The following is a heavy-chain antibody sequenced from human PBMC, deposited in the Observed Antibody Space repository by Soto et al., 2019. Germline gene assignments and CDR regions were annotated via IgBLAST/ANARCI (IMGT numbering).Heavy chain of an antibody. Sequence: GGSLRLSCAASGFTFSSYGMHWVRQAPGKGLEWVAVIWYDGSNKYYADSVKGRFTISRDNSKNTLYLQMNSLRAEDTAVHYCARDSLDWLLSSYYYGMDVWGQGTTVTVSS. CDR3: ARDSLDWLLSSYYYGMDV. CDR2: IWYDGSNK. J-gene: IGHJ6*02. D-gene: IGHD3-9*01. V-gene: IGHV3-33*01. CDR1: GFTFSSYG.